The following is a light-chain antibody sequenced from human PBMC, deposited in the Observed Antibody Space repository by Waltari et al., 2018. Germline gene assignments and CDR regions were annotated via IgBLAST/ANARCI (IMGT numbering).Light chain of an antibody. CDR2: YDS. V-gene: IGLV3-21*01. J-gene: IGLJ3*02. CDR3: QVWDTDGDHPV. CDR1: SLGTCH. Sequence: SFVLPQPPSLSVAPGQTATLTCGGTSLGTCHVPWYQQKPGQAPVLVIYYDSERPSGIPERISGSTVGNTPTLTIDGVEAGDEADYYCQVWDTDGDHPVFGGGTKLTVL.